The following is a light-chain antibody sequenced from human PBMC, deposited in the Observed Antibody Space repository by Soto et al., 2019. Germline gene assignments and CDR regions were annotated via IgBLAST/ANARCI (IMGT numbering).Light chain of an antibody. CDR3: QQYNNWPLT. J-gene: IGKJ4*01. Sequence: VVTQSPDTLSVSPGERATLSCRASQSVSSNLAWYQQKPGQAPRLLIYGPSTRATGIPARFSGSGSGTEVTLTISSLQSEDFGVYYCQQYNNWPLTFGGGTRVEIK. V-gene: IGKV3-15*01. CDR1: QSVSSN. CDR2: GPS.